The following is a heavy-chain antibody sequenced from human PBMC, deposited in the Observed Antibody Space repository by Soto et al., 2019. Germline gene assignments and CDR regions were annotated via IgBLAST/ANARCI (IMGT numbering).Heavy chain of an antibody. Sequence: QVQLVESGGGVVQPGRSLRLSCAASGFTFNNYGMHWVRQAPGKGLEWLAVIWNDGSNNYYANSVKGRFTISRDNSKNTLYLQMNRLRDEDTAVYYCARRQIPPPTRGAANARGGMDVWGQGTTVTVSS. CDR1: GFTFNNYG. CDR3: ARRQIPPPTRGAANARGGMDV. V-gene: IGHV3-33*01. J-gene: IGHJ6*02. D-gene: IGHD6-13*01. CDR2: IWNDGSNN.